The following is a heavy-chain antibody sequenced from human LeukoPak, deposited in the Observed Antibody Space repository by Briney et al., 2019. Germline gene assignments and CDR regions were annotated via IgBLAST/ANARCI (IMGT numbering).Heavy chain of an antibody. CDR3: ARHKDYYYSYMDV. Sequence: SETLSLTCSVSGDSISTSSYYWGWIRQPPGKGLEWIGTIYYSGSTYYNPSLTSRVTISVDTSKNQFSLKLSPVTAADTAVYYCARHKDYYYSYMDVWGKGTTVTISS. J-gene: IGHJ6*03. CDR2: IYYSGST. CDR1: GDSISTSSYY. V-gene: IGHV4-39*01.